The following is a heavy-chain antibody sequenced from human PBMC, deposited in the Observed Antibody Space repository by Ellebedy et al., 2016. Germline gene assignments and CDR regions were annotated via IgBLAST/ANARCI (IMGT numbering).Heavy chain of an antibody. CDR2: IDPSDSYT. Sequence: GESLKISXTGSGYSFTSYWISWVRQMPGKGLEWMGRIDPSDSYTNYSPSFQGHVTISADKSISTAYLQWSSLKASDTAMYYCASITIFGVVKYGMDVWGQGTTVTASS. CDR1: GYSFTSYW. D-gene: IGHD3-3*01. J-gene: IGHJ6*02. CDR3: ASITIFGVVKYGMDV. V-gene: IGHV5-10-1*01.